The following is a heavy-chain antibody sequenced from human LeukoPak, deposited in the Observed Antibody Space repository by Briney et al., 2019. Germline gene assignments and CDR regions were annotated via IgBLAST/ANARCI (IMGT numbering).Heavy chain of an antibody. D-gene: IGHD2-15*01. CDR1: GFTFSSHG. CDR2: IWYDGSNK. J-gene: IGHJ4*02. CDR3: AKGYCIGGICYSNLDF. V-gene: IGHV3-33*06. Sequence: PGGSLRLSCAASGFTFSSHGMHWVRQAPGKGLEWVAVIWYDGSNKYYADSVKGRFTISRDNSKNTLYLQMNSLRAEDTAVYYCAKGYCIGGICYSNLDFWGQGTLATVSS.